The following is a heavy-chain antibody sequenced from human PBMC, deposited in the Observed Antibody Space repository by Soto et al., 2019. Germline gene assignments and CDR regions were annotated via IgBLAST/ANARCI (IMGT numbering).Heavy chain of an antibody. V-gene: IGHV1-24*01. CDR3: ATAIIYSSSWFDY. CDR1: GYTLTELS. D-gene: IGHD6-13*01. J-gene: IGHJ4*02. Sequence: ASVKVSCKVSGYTLTELSMHWVRQAPGKGLEWMGGFDPEDGETINAQKFQGRVTMTEDTSTDTAYMELSSLRSEDTAVYYCATAIIYSSSWFDYWGQGTLVTVSS. CDR2: FDPEDGET.